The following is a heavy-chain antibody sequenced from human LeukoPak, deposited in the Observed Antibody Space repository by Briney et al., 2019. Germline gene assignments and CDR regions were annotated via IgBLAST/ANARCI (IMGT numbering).Heavy chain of an antibody. Sequence: GESLKISCKGSGYSFTSYWIGWGRQMPGKGLEWMGIIYPGDSDTRYSPSFQGQVTISADKSISTAYLQWSSLKASDTAMYYCARQIGVGATANYYYYYMDVWGKGTTVTVSS. D-gene: IGHD1-26*01. J-gene: IGHJ6*03. CDR1: GYSFTSYW. V-gene: IGHV5-51*01. CDR3: ARQIGVGATANYYYYYMDV. CDR2: IYPGDSDT.